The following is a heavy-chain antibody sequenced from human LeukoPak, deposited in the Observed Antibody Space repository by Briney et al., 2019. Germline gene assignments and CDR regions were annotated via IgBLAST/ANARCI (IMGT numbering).Heavy chain of an antibody. CDR1: GFSLSTSGVG. V-gene: IGHV2-5*02. CDR2: IYWDSDK. D-gene: IGHD3-10*01. J-gene: IGHJ4*02. CDR3: DHFTYSYGSGLY. Sequence: SGPTLVKPTQTLALTCTFSGFSLSTSGVGVGWIRQPPGKALEWLALIYWDSDKRYSPSLESRLTITKDTSKNQVVLTMTNMDPVDTATYYCDHFTYSYGSGLYWGQGTLVTVSS.